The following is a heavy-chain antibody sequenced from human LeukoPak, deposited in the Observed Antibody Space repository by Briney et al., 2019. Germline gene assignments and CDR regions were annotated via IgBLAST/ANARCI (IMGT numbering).Heavy chain of an antibody. CDR1: GYTLIDYY. CDR3: ARDRLHQQLMP. CDR2: INPKDGGT. V-gene: IGHV1-2*02. J-gene: IGHJ5*02. Sequence: ASVKVSCKASGYTLIDYYMHWVRQAPGQGLEWMGYINPKDGGTKYAQRFQDRVTMTRDTSINTAYMELSSLRSDDTAVYYCARDRLHQQLMPWGQGTLVTVSS. D-gene: IGHD2-21*02.